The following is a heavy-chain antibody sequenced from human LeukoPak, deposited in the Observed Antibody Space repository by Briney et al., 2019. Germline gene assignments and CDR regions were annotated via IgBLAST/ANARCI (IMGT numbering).Heavy chain of an antibody. CDR2: IKKDGSET. J-gene: IGHJ1*01. Sequence: GGSLRLSCVASGFTSSSYWMSWVSQAPGKGLEWEANIKKDGSETYYVDSVKGRFTSSRDNAKNSLYLQMNSLRAEDTAVYYCARGYYYGRYFQHWGQGTLVTVSS. CDR3: ARGYYYGRYFQH. CDR1: GFTSSSYW. D-gene: IGHD3-10*01. V-gene: IGHV3-7*01.